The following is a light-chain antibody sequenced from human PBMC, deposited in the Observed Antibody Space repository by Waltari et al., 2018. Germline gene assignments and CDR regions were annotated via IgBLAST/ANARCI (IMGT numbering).Light chain of an antibody. CDR2: GAS. J-gene: IGKJ1*01. CDR1: QSVSNN. CDR3: QQYNYWRT. Sequence: EIVMTQSPVTLSVSPGDRATLSCRASQSVSNNLALYQQKPGQAPRLLMYGASTRATGIPARFSGSGSGTEFTLTISSLQSEDFAVYYCQQYNYWRTFGQGTKVEI. V-gene: IGKV3-15*01.